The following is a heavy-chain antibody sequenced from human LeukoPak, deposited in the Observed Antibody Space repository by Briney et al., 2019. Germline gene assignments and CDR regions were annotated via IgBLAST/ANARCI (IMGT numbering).Heavy chain of an antibody. V-gene: IGHV1-8*01. CDR2: INPDNGQK. J-gene: IGHJ5*02. D-gene: IGHD1-26*01. Sequence: ASVKVSCKASGYTFTSYDINWVRQATGQGPEWMGWINPDNGQKGYAQKFQDRVTMTRDASISTAYMELTSLTSDDTALYFCARGIRGHFTPNWFDPWGQGTLVTVSS. CDR3: ARGIRGHFTPNWFDP. CDR1: GYTFTSYD.